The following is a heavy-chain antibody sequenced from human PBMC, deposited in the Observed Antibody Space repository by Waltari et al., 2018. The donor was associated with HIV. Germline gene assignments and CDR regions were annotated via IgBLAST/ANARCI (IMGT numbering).Heavy chain of an antibody. V-gene: IGHV3-7*04. D-gene: IGHD2-8*01. CDR2: INQNGSEQ. CDR3: AGGPNWD. CDR1: GFDLSSYW. J-gene: IGHJ4*02. Sequence: VKLVESGGGLVQPGGSLRLSCSASGFDLSSYWMTWVRQAPGKGLEWVANINQNGSEQYYAESVKGRFTISRDNAKKSLSLQMNSLRVAYSAIYYCAGGPNWDWGQGIPVTVSS.